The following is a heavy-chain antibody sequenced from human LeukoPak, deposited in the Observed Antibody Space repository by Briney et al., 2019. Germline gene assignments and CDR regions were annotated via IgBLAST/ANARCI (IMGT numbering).Heavy chain of an antibody. CDR1: GDSFSGYY. Sequence: SETLSLTCAVYGDSFSGYYWSWIRQPPGKGLDWIGEINHSGSTNYNPSLKSRVTISVDTSKNQFSLKLSSVTAADTAVYHCARGIPGRSIDYWGQGTLVTVSS. CDR3: ARGIPGRSIDY. D-gene: IGHD3-16*02. V-gene: IGHV4-34*01. CDR2: INHSGST. J-gene: IGHJ4*02.